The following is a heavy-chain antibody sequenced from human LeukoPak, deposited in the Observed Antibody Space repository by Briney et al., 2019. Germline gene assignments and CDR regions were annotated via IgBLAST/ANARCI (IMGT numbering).Heavy chain of an antibody. CDR1: GFTFDDYA. V-gene: IGHV3-9*01. D-gene: IGHD2-2*01. CDR3: AKDIRLYCSSTSCYWRYFDY. Sequence: GRSLRLSCAASGFTFDDYAMHWVRHAPGKGLEWVSGISWNSGSIGYADSVKGRFTISRDNAKNSLYLQMNSLRAEDTALYYCAKDIRLYCSSTSCYWRYFDYWGQGTLVTVSS. J-gene: IGHJ4*02. CDR2: ISWNSGSI.